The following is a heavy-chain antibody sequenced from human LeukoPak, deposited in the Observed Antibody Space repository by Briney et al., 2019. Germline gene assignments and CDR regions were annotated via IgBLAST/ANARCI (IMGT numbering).Heavy chain of an antibody. Sequence: HPGGSLRLSCAASGFTFSSYGMHWVRQAPGKGLEWVAVISYDGSNKYYADSVKGRFTISRDDSKNTLYLQMNSLRAEDTAVYYCAKSLDYYGSGSYPDAFDIWGQGTMVTVSS. CDR3: AKSLDYYGSGSYPDAFDI. J-gene: IGHJ3*02. CDR2: ISYDGSNK. V-gene: IGHV3-30*18. CDR1: GFTFSSYG. D-gene: IGHD3-10*01.